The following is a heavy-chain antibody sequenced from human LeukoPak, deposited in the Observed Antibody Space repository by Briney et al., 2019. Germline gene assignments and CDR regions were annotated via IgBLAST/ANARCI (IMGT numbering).Heavy chain of an antibody. CDR2: INQDESAK. CDR3: AREIMVRGLEY. CDR1: GFTFSRYW. J-gene: IGHJ4*02. Sequence: PGGSLRLSCAASGFTFSRYWMSWVRQAPGKGLEWVASINQDESAKFYVDSVKGRFTISRDNAKNSLFLQMDDLRAEDTAVYYCAREIMVRGLEYWGQGTLVTVSS. V-gene: IGHV3-7*01. D-gene: IGHD3-10*01.